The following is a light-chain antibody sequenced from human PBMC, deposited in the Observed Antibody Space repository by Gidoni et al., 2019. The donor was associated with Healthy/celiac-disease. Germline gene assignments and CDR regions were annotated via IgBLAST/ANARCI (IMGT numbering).Light chain of an antibody. CDR1: SSDVGGYKL. Sequence: QSALTQPASGQSITISCTGTSSDVGGYKLVSWYQQHPGKAPKLMIYEVSKRPSGVSNRFSGSKSGNTASRTISGLQAEDEADYYCCSYAGSNTYVFGTGTKVTV. J-gene: IGLJ1*01. CDR2: EVS. V-gene: IGLV2-23*02. CDR3: CSYAGSNTYV.